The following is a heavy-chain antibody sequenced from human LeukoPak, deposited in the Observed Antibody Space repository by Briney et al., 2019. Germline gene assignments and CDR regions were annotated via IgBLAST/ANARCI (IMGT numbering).Heavy chain of an antibody. CDR2: ISYDGSNK. CDR1: GFTFSTYA. Sequence: PGGSLRLSCAASGFTFSTYAMYWVRLAPGKGLEWVTVISYDGSNKYYADSVKGRFTISRDNSKNTLYLQMNSLRAEDTAVYYCARVGTGNWFDPWGQGTLVTVSS. D-gene: IGHD1-1*01. CDR3: ARVGTGNWFDP. J-gene: IGHJ5*02. V-gene: IGHV3-30-3*01.